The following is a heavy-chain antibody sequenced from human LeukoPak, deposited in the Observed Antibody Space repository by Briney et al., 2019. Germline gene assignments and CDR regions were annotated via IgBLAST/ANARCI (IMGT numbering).Heavy chain of an antibody. CDR1: GGSFSGYY. Sequence: RPSETLSLTCAVYGGSFSGYYWSWVRQPPGRGLEWLGEINHSGSTNYNPSLKSRVTISVDTSKNQFSLKLSSVTAADTAVYYCARGPTYYYGSGSYYTRWFDPWGQGTLVTVSS. CDR2: INHSGST. V-gene: IGHV4-34*01. CDR3: ARGPTYYYGSGSYYTRWFDP. J-gene: IGHJ5*02. D-gene: IGHD3-10*01.